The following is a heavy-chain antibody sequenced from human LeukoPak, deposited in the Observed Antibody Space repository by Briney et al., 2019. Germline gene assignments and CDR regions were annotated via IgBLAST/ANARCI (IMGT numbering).Heavy chain of an antibody. V-gene: IGHV5-51*01. Sequence: GESLKISCKGSGYSFASFWIGWVRQMPGKGLEWMGVIYPADSDTRYSPSFQGQVTISADKSTNTAYLQWSTLKASDTAIYYCARQSAAAQYTNWFDPWGQGTLVTVS. CDR3: ARQSAAAQYTNWFDP. CDR2: IYPADSDT. J-gene: IGHJ5*02. D-gene: IGHD2-2*01. CDR1: GYSFASFW.